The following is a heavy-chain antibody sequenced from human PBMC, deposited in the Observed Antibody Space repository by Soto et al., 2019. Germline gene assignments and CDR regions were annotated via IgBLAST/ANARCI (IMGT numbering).Heavy chain of an antibody. CDR3: AHRLEIVAGGYFDY. V-gene: IGHV2-5*02. Sequence: QITLKESGPTLVKPTQTLTLTCTFSGFSLSTSGVGVGWIRQPPGKALEWLALIYWDDDKRYSPSLKSRHTITKDTSKNQVVLTMTNMDPVDTATYYCAHRLEIVAGGYFDYWGQGTLVTVSS. CDR2: IYWDDDK. CDR1: GFSLSTSGVG. D-gene: IGHD3-22*01. J-gene: IGHJ4*02.